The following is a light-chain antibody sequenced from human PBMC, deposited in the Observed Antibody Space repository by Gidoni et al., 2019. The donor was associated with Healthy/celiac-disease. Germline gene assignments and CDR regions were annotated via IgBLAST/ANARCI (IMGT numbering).Light chain of an antibody. CDR3: RQSYSTPYT. CDR1: QSISSY. J-gene: IGKJ2*01. V-gene: IGKV1-39*01. Sequence: DIQMTQSPSSLSASVGDRVTITCRASQSISSYLNWYQQKPGKAPKLLIYAASSLQSGVPSRFSSSGAGTDFTITTSSLQPEDFATYYCRQSYSTPYTFGQGTKLEIK. CDR2: AAS.